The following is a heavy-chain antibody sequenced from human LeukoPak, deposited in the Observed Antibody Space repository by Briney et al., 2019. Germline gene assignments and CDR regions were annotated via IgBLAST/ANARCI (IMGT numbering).Heavy chain of an antibody. CDR2: IIPIFGTA. CDR3: ARGERLGYDFWSGYYRFDY. Sequence: SVKVSCKTSGGTFSSYAISWVRQAPGQGLEWMGGIIPIFGTANYAQKFQGRVTITTDESTSTAYMELSSLRSEDTAVYYCARGERLGYDFWSGYYRFDYWGQGTLVTVSS. CDR1: GGTFSSYA. D-gene: IGHD3-3*01. J-gene: IGHJ4*02. V-gene: IGHV1-69*05.